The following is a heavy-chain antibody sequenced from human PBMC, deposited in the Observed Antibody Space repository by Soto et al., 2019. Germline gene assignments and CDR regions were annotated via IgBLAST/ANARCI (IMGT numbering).Heavy chain of an antibody. CDR3: ARVPSPFDYYYAMDV. V-gene: IGHV4-30-4*01. CDR1: GDSISSGNKY. D-gene: IGHD3-16*01. Sequence: SSETLSLTCTVSGDSISSGNKYWSWIRQPPGKGLEWIGYIFSSGTTYYNPSLKSRLTMSLDASQNQFSLKLNSLTDADTAVYFCARVPSPFDYYYAMDVWGQGTKVTVSS. J-gene: IGHJ6*02. CDR2: IFSSGTT.